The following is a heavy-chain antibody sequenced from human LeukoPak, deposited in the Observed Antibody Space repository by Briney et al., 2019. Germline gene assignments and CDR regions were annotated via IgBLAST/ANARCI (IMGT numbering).Heavy chain of an antibody. CDR2: INGNGGST. Sequence: PGGSLRLSCAASGFAFSSYAMSWVRQAPGKGLEWVSAINGNGGSTYYADSVKGRFTVSRDNSKNTLYLQMNSLRAEDTAVYYCAKGGVVHASDIWGQGTMVTVSS. CDR1: GFAFSSYA. D-gene: IGHD2-15*01. J-gene: IGHJ3*02. CDR3: AKGGVVHASDI. V-gene: IGHV3-23*01.